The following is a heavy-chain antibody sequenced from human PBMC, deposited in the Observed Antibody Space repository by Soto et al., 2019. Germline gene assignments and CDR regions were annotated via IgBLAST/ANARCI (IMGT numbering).Heavy chain of an antibody. CDR3: ARLKAVTTRLYYYYGMDV. J-gene: IGHJ6*02. CDR2: INHSGST. D-gene: IGHD4-17*01. Sequence: QVQLQQWGAGLLKPSETLSLTCAVYGGSFSGYYWSWIRQPPGKGLEWIGEINHSGSTNYNPSLTSRVTISVDTSKNQFSLKLSSVTAADTAVYYCARLKAVTTRLYYYYGMDVWGQGTTVTVSS. CDR1: GGSFSGYY. V-gene: IGHV4-34*01.